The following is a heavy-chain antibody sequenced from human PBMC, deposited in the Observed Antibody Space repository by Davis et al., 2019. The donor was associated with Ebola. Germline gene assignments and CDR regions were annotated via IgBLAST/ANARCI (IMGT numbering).Heavy chain of an antibody. CDR3: TKDFDYVNGY. D-gene: IGHD4-17*01. V-gene: IGHV3-74*01. Sequence: GESLKISCADSGFTFSSYAMSWVRQAPGKGLVWVSRINGDETITAYADSVKGRFAISRDNTKNTLYLQMNSLRADDTAVYYCTKDFDYVNGYWGQGTLVTVSS. CDR2: INGDETIT. CDR1: GFTFSSYA. J-gene: IGHJ4*02.